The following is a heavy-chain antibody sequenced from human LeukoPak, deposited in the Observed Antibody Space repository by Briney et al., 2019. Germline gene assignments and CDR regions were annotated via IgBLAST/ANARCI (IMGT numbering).Heavy chain of an antibody. CDR1: GFTFSSYA. CDR2: ICGSGGST. V-gene: IGHV3-23*01. D-gene: IGHD6-19*01. CDR3: AKDRSSGWYDAFDI. J-gene: IGHJ3*02. Sequence: PGGSLRLSCADSGFTFSSYAMSWVRQAPGKGLEWVSSICGSGGSTYYSDSVKGRFTISRDNSKNTLYLQLNSLRAEDTAVYYCAKDRSSGWYDAFDIWGQGTMVIVSS.